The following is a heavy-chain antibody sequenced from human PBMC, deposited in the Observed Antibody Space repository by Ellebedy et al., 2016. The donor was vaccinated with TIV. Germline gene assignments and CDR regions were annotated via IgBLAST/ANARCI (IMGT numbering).Heavy chain of an antibody. J-gene: IGHJ5*02. CDR3: ARDIWDVDTAIGFWFDP. V-gene: IGHV4-38-2*02. D-gene: IGHD5-18*01. Sequence: SETLSLXXTVSGYSISSGYYWGWIRQPPGKGLEWIGSIYHSGSTYYNPSLKSRVTISVDTSKNQFSLKLSSVTAADTAVYYCARDIWDVDTAIGFWFDPWGQGTLVTVSS. CDR2: IYHSGST. CDR1: GYSISSGYY.